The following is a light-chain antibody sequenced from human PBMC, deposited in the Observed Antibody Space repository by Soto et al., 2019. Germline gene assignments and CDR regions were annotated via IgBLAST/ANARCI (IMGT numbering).Light chain of an antibody. CDR3: QQYQNLWT. J-gene: IGKJ1*01. CDR2: RAS. Sequence: DIVMTQSPDSLAVSLGERATINCKSSQSVLYSYNNNNYLAWYQQKPGQPPKLLLYRASTRESGVPDRFSGSGSGTDFTLTISSLQAEDVAVYYCQQYQNLWTFGQGTKVDIK. CDR1: QSVLYSYNNNNY. V-gene: IGKV4-1*01.